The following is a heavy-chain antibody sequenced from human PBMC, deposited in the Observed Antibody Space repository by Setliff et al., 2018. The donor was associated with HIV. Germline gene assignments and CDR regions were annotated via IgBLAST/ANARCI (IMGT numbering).Heavy chain of an antibody. D-gene: IGHD6-6*01. J-gene: IGHJ6*03. CDR3: ASSSSIAARLDYYYMDV. Sequence: PSETLSLTCTVSGGSIRSHYWSWIRQHPGRGLEWVGFIYNNGSTYYNPSLKSRVFISADTSKNQFSLNLSSVTAADTAVYYCASSSSIAARLDYYYMDVWGKGTTVTVSS. CDR2: IYNNGST. CDR1: GGSIRSHY. V-gene: IGHV4-59*06.